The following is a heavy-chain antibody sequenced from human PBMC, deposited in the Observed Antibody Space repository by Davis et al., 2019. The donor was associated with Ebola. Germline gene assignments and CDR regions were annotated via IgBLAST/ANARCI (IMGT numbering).Heavy chain of an antibody. Sequence: PSETLSLICTVSGGSISSSSYYWGWIRQPPGKGLEWIGSIYYSGSTYYNPSLKSRVTISVDTSKNQFSLKLSSVTAADTAVYYCARLLKSSGYYYLDYWGQGTLVTVSS. CDR2: IYYSGST. J-gene: IGHJ4*02. CDR1: GGSISSSSYY. CDR3: ARLLKSSGYYYLDY. V-gene: IGHV4-39*01. D-gene: IGHD3-22*01.